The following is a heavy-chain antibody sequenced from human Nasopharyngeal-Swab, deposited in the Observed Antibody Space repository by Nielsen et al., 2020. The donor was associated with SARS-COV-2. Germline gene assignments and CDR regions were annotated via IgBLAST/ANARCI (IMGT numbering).Heavy chain of an antibody. D-gene: IGHD1-7*01. J-gene: IGHJ6*02. CDR3: ARVLPFRITGTSGMDV. CDR2: INPTDGST. V-gene: IGHV1-46*01. CDR1: GYTFPSYY. Sequence: ASVKVSCKASGYTFPSYYLHCVRQAPGQGLEWMGIINPTDGSTSYAQKFEGRVTMTRVTSTSTVYMELNSLTSEDTAVYYCARVLPFRITGTSGMDVWGQGTTVTVSS.